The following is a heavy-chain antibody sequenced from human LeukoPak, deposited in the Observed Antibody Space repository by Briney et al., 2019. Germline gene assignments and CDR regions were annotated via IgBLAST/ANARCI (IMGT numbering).Heavy chain of an antibody. CDR1: GFTFSSYA. CDR2: ISGSGGST. V-gene: IGHV3-23*01. CDR3: AKDVGYSGYSLDGGSPIVL. J-gene: IGHJ4*02. D-gene: IGHD5-12*01. Sequence: GGSLRLSCAASGFTFSSYAMSWVRQAPGKGLEWVSAISGSGGSTYYADSVKGRFTISRDNSKNTLYLQMNSLRAEDTAVYYCAKDVGYSGYSLDGGSPIVLWGQGTLVTVSS.